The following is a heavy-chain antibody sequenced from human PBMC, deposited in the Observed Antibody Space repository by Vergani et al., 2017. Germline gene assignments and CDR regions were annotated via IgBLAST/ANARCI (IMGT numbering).Heavy chain of an antibody. CDR3: AKHVRGWGIGY. V-gene: IGHV3-30*02. CDR1: GFTLSNYD. J-gene: IGHJ4*02. CDR2: IQFYGSNQ. D-gene: IGHD3-16*01. Sequence: QVQLVESGGGVVQRGGSLRLSCATSGFTLSNYDMQWIRQGPGKGLEFVAFIQFYGSNQYYADSVKGRFTLSRDFSKNTLYLQMNSLRTDDTAKYYCAKHVRGWGIGYWGQGTQVIVSS.